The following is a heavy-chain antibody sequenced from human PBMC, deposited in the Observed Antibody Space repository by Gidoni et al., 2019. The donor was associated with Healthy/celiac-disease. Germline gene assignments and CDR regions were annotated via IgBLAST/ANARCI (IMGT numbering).Heavy chain of an antibody. CDR3: ARGTMSSIAARSYGMDV. CDR1: GGTFSSYA. D-gene: IGHD6-6*01. V-gene: IGHV1-69*04. J-gene: IGHJ6*02. Sequence: SSVKVSCKASGGTFSSYAISWVRQAPGQGLEWMGRIIPILGIANYAQKFQGRVTITADKSTSTAYMALSSLRSEDTAVYYCARGTMSSIAARSYGMDVWGQGTTVTVSS. CDR2: IIPILGIA.